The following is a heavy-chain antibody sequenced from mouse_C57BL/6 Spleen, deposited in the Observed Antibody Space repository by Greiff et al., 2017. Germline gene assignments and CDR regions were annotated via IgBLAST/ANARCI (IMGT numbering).Heavy chain of an antibody. Sequence: QVHVKQSGAELVKPGASVKISCKASGYAFSSYWMNWVKQRPGKGLEWIGQIYPGDGDTNYNGKFKGKATLTADKSSSTAYMQLSSLTSEDSAVYFCASTVVAHYAMDYWGQGTSVTVSS. CDR3: ASTVVAHYAMDY. D-gene: IGHD1-1*01. CDR1: GYAFSSYW. CDR2: IYPGDGDT. V-gene: IGHV1-80*01. J-gene: IGHJ4*01.